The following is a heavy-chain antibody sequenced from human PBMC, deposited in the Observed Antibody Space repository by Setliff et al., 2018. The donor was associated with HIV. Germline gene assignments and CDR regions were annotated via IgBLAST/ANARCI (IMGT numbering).Heavy chain of an antibody. CDR3: ARDGGGSGWSLGEFDF. D-gene: IGHD6-19*01. Sequence: SETLSLTCTVSGDSVSRSNYYWAWIRQPPGKGLEWIGSIDYNEITYYNPSLKSRVTLSVDTPKNQVSLSLASVTAADTAVYYCARDGGGSGWSLGEFDFWGQGTLVT. CDR1: GDSVSRSNYY. CDR2: IDYNEIT. J-gene: IGHJ4*02. V-gene: IGHV4-39*02.